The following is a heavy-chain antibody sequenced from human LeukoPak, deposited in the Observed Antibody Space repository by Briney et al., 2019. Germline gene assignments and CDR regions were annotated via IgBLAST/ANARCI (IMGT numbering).Heavy chain of an antibody. V-gene: IGHV1-2*02. J-gene: IGHJ4*02. CDR2: IDPNRGGT. Sequence: GASVKVSCKASGYTFTRNYMHWVRQAPGQGLEWMGWIDPNRGGTDYAQKFQGRVTRTRDTSISTAYRELSRLKSDDTAIYYCARSTNGGGDYWGQGTLVTVSS. D-gene: IGHD2-8*01. CDR3: ARSTNGGGDY. CDR1: GYTFTRNY.